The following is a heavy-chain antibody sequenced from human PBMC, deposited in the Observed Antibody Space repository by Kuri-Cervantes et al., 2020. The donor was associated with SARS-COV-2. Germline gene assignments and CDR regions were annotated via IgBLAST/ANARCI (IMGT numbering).Heavy chain of an antibody. J-gene: IGHJ4*02. CDR2: INSDGSST. D-gene: IGHD2-15*01. V-gene: IGHV3-74*01. Sequence: GESLKISCAASGFTFSSYWMSWVRQAPGKGLEWVSRINSDGSSTSYADSVKGRFTISRDNAKNTLYLQMNSLRAEDTAVYYCAKDSRQAGGSCYPAGCARFGYWGQGTLVTVSS. CDR1: GFTFSSYW. CDR3: AKDSRQAGGSCYPAGCARFGY.